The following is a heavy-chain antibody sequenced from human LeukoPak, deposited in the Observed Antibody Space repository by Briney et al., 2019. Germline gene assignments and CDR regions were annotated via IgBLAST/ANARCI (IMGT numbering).Heavy chain of an antibody. CDR1: GGSISSYY. Sequence: SETLSLTCTLSGGSISSYYWSWIRQPAGKGLEWIGRIYTSASTNYNPSLKSRVTMSIDTSKNQFSLELSSVTAADTAVYYCTRDGVNSDWPPHFWGQGTLVTVSS. J-gene: IGHJ4*02. CDR2: IYTSAST. V-gene: IGHV4-4*07. CDR3: TRDGVNSDWPPHF. D-gene: IGHD6-19*01.